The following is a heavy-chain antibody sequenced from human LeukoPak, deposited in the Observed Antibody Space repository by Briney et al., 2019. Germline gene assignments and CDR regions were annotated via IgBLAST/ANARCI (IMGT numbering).Heavy chain of an antibody. CDR2: INPSGGST. J-gene: IGHJ4*02. Sequence: GASVKVSCKASGYTFTSHYMHWVRQAPGQGLEWMGIINPSGGSTSYAQKFQGRVTMTRDTSTSTVYMELSSLRSEDTAVYYCARDRAASYDFCSGSVGHFDYWGQGTLVTVSS. CDR3: ARDRAASYDFCSGSVGHFDY. CDR1: GYTFTSHY. V-gene: IGHV1-46*01. D-gene: IGHD3-3*01.